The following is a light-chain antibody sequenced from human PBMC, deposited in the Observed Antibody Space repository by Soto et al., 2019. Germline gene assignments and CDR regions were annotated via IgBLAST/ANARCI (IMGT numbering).Light chain of an antibody. CDR1: SSDVGGYNY. V-gene: IGLV2-14*01. CDR3: SSYTSSSSNYV. CDR2: DVS. Sequence: QSALTQPASVSGSPGQSITISYAGTSSDVGGYNYVSWYQQHPGKAPKLMIYDVSNRPSGVSNRFSGSKSGNTASLTISGLQAEDEADYYCSSYTSSSSNYVFGTGTKVTFL. J-gene: IGLJ1*01.